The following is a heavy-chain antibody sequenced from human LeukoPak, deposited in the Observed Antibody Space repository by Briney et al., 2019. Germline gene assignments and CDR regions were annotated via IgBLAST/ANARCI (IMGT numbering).Heavy chain of an antibody. CDR2: IIPIFGTA. Sequence: ASVKVSCKASGCTFSSYAISWVRQAPGQGLEWMGGIIPIFGTANYAQKFQGRVTITTDESTSTAYMELSSLRSEDTAVYYCARDNGVVVMTQGWFDPWGQGTLVTVSS. CDR1: GCTFSSYA. CDR3: ARDNGVVVMTQGWFDP. V-gene: IGHV1-69*05. D-gene: IGHD3-22*01. J-gene: IGHJ5*02.